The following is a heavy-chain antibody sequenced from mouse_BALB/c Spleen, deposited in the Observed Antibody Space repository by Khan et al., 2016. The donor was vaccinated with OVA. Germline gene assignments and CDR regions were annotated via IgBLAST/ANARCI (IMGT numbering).Heavy chain of an antibody. CDR1: GYTFTNYT. V-gene: IGHV1-4*01. CDR2: INPSSGYT. CDR3: VRIPVPPYFFHS. J-gene: IGHJ2*01. Sequence: QVQLKQSGAELARPGASVKMSCKASGYTFTNYTMHWVKQRPGQGLEWIGYINPSSGYTNYNQKFKDKATLTADKSSSTAYMQMTSLTSDDAADYYCVRIPVPPYFFHSWGQGTTLTVSS.